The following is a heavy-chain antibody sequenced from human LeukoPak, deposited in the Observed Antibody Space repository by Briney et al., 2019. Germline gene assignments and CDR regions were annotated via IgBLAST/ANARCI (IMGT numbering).Heavy chain of an antibody. CDR1: GGSIRSSSYN. CDR3: ARGGGYYYDSTGYPRPNNWFDP. CDR2: IHYTGSA. Sequence: SETLSLTCTVSGGSIRSSSYNWGWLRQPPGKGLEWLGSIHYTGSAYYSPSLKSRVTISVDTSKNQFPLKLTSVIAADTAVYFCARGGGYYYDSTGYPRPNNWFDPWGQGTLVTVSS. V-gene: IGHV4-39*06. D-gene: IGHD3-22*01. J-gene: IGHJ5*02.